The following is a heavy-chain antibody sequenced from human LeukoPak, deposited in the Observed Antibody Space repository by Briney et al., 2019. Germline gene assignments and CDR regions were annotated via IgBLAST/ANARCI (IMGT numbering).Heavy chain of an antibody. D-gene: IGHD1/OR15-1a*01. CDR2: SSPYNGKT. J-gene: IGHJ6*02. Sequence: ASVKVSCKASGYAFINYGITWVRQAPGQGLEWMGWSSPYNGKTNYAQKLQGRVTMTTDTSTSAAYMELRSLRSDDTAVYYCARDRDGTENYFYHYGMDVWSQGTTVTVSS. V-gene: IGHV1-18*01. CDR1: GYAFINYG. CDR3: ARDRDGTENYFYHYGMDV.